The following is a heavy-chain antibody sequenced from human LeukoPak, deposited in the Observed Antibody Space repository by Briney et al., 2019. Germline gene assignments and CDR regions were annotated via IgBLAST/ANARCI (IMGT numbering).Heavy chain of an antibody. CDR2: ISGGGERK. V-gene: IGHV3-23*01. CDR3: GKVGGQYSSGPKFDP. CDR1: GTLFSNTA. D-gene: IGHD6-19*01. Sequence: PGGPLRLSCAASGTLFSNTAMNWARQSPGRGLEWFSAISGGGERKFYADSVKGRFTISRDNAKNMVYLQMNSLRADDTAIYYCGKVGGQYSSGPKFDPRGQGALVTVSS. J-gene: IGHJ5*02.